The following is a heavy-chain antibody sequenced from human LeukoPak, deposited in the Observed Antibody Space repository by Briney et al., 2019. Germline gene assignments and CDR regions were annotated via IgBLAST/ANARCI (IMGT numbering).Heavy chain of an antibody. J-gene: IGHJ4*02. CDR2: ISGSGGST. CDR1: GFTFNSYA. V-gene: IGHV3-23*01. CDR3: AKVSGSGFDY. Sequence: PGGSLRLSCAASGFTFNSYAMSWVRQAPGKGLEWVSAISGSGGSTYYADSVKGWFTISRDNSKNTLYLQMNSLRAEDTAVYYCAKVSGSGFDYWGQGTLVTVSS. D-gene: IGHD6-19*01.